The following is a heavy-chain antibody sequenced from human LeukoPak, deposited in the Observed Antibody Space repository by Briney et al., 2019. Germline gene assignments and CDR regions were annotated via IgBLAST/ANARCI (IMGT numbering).Heavy chain of an antibody. CDR1: GGSISSGSYY. CDR3: ASRIAAAGSYFDY. D-gene: IGHD6-13*01. J-gene: IGHJ4*02. Sequence: SQTLSLTCTVSGGSISSGSYYWSWIRQPPGKGLEWIGEINHSGSTNYNPSLKSRVTISVDTSKNQFSLKLSSVTAADTAVYYCASRIAAAGSYFDYWGQGTLVTVSS. V-gene: IGHV4-39*07. CDR2: INHSGST.